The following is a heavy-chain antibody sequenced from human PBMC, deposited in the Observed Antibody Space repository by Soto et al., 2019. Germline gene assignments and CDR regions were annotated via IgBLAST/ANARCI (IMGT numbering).Heavy chain of an antibody. Sequence: EVQLVESGGGLVQPGGSLRLSCAASGFTFSSYDMHWVRQATGKGLEWVSAIGTAGDTYYPGSVKGRFTISRENAKNSLYLQMNSLRAEDTAVYYCARDPQQPNVPDFDYWGQGTLVTVSS. CDR3: ARDPQQPNVPDFDY. D-gene: IGHD6-13*01. V-gene: IGHV3-13*01. J-gene: IGHJ4*02. CDR1: GFTFSSYD. CDR2: IGTAGDT.